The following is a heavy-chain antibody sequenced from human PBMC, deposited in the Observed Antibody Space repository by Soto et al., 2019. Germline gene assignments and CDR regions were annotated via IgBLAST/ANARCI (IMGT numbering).Heavy chain of an antibody. CDR1: GFSISRYA. CDR2: IAYDGSNK. J-gene: IGHJ5*02. V-gene: IGHV3-30-3*01. Sequence: QVQLVASGGGVVQPGRSLRLSCAASGFSISRYAMHWVRQAPGKGLEWVAVIAYDGSNKWYADSAKGRFTISRDNSKNTLYLDMSSLRAEDTAIYFCARDLQAGDDNVNWFAPWGQGTLVTVSS. D-gene: IGHD1-1*01. CDR3: ARDLQAGDDNVNWFAP.